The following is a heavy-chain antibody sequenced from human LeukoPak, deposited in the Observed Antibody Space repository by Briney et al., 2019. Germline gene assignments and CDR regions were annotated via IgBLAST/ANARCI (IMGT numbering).Heavy chain of an antibody. D-gene: IGHD1-26*01. CDR3: ASRLYIGSYVEDY. CDR2: IYYSGST. CDR1: GGSISNSY. Sequence: SETLSLTCTVSGGSISNSYWSWIRQPPGKGLEWIGYIYYSGSTNYNPSLKSRVTISVDTSKNQFSLKLSSVTATDTAVYYCASRLYIGSYVEDYWGQGTLVTVSS. J-gene: IGHJ4*02. V-gene: IGHV4-59*01.